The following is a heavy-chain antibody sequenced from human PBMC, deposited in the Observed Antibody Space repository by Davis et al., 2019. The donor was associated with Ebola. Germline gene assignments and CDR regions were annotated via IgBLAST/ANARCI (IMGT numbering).Heavy chain of an antibody. CDR3: ARQLPYYSYGMDV. Sequence: GGSLRLSCTGSGFTFGDYAMSWVRQAPGKGLEWVSVIYNGGSTYYADSVKGRFTISRDNSKNTLYLQMNSLRAEDTAVYFCARQLPYYSYGMDVWGQGTTVTVSS. CDR2: IYNGGST. V-gene: IGHV3-53*01. CDR1: GFTFGDYA. J-gene: IGHJ6*02. D-gene: IGHD2-2*01.